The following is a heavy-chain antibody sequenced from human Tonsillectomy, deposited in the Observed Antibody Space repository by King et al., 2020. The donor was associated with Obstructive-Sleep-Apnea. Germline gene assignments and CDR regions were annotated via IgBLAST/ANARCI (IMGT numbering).Heavy chain of an antibody. V-gene: IGHV4-30-2*01. J-gene: IGHJ4*02. CDR3: ARAYDHSGHQFDS. Sequence: QLQESGSGLVKPSQTLSLTCAVSGDSINRGGYSWSWIRQPPGKGLEWIGYIYPSGSTYYNPSLKSRVAISADRSKNQFSLKLISVTAADTAVYYCARAYDHSGHQFDSWGQGTLVTVSS. CDR2: IYPSGST. D-gene: IGHD3-22*01. CDR1: GDSINRGGYS.